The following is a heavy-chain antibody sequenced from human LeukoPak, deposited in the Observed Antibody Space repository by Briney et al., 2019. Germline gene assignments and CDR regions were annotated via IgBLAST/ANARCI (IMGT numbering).Heavy chain of an antibody. J-gene: IGHJ4*02. D-gene: IGHD2-15*01. CDR1: GFTFSSYW. Sequence: GGSLRLSRAASGFTFSSYWMTWVRQAPGKGLEWVANIKQDGSEKYYVDSVKGRFTIFRDNAKNSLYLQMNSLRAEDTAVYFCARLLDSSSSRYQAFPYWGQGTLVTVSS. CDR2: IKQDGSEK. CDR3: ARLLDSSSSRYQAFPY. V-gene: IGHV3-7*01.